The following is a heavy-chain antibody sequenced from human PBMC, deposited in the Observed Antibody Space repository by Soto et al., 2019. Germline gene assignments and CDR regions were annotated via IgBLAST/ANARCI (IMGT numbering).Heavy chain of an antibody. D-gene: IGHD6-6*01. CDR3: ARVDSDLEYSSSSGTYYFDY. V-gene: IGHV4-31*03. J-gene: IGHJ4*02. CDR1: GGSISSGGYY. Sequence: QVQLQESGPGLVKPSQTLSLTCTVSGGSISSGGYYWSWIRQHPGKGLEWIGYIYYSGSTYYNPSLKSRVTIAVDTSKNQFSLKLSSVTAADTAVYYCARVDSDLEYSSSSGTYYFDYWGQGTLVTVSS. CDR2: IYYSGST.